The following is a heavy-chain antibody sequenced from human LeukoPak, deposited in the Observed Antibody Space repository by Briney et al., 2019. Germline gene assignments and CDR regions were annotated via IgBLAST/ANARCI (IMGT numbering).Heavy chain of an antibody. Sequence: ASVKVSCKASGYTFTGYYMHWVRQAPGQGLEWMGWINPNSGGTNYAQKFQGRVTMTRDTSISTAYMELSRLRSGDTAVYYCARQYYDILTGYPFDYWGQGTLVTVSS. CDR2: INPNSGGT. V-gene: IGHV1-2*02. CDR1: GYTFTGYY. J-gene: IGHJ4*02. CDR3: ARQYYDILTGYPFDY. D-gene: IGHD3-9*01.